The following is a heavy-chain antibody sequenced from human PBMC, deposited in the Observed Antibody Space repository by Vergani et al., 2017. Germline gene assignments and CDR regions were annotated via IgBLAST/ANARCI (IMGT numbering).Heavy chain of an antibody. CDR1: GFSLSTSGVG. J-gene: IGHJ3*02. D-gene: IGHD1-26*01. CDR2: IYWNDDK. V-gene: IGHV2-5*01. Sequence: QITLKVSGPTLVKPTQTLTLTCTFSGFSLSTSGVGVGWIRQPPGKALEWLALIYWNDDKRYSPSLKSRLTITKDTSKNQVVLTMTNMDPVDTATYYCAHRGYSGCYPTTGDAFDIWGQGTMVTVSS. CDR3: AHRGYSGCYPTTGDAFDI.